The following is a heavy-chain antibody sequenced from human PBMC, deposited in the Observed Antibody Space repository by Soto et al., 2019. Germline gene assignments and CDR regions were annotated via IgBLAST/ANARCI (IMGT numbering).Heavy chain of an antibody. CDR3: ALALGPTTGLDY. V-gene: IGHV4-31*02. J-gene: IGHJ4*02. D-gene: IGHD1-26*01. CDR1: GASTGSHYH. CDR2: IFNSGPT. Sequence: SETLCLTYSVSGASTGSHYHWTWIRQPPGKGLEWMGYIFNSGPTFYNPSLTSRLSISMDTSGNHFSLELRSVTAADTAVYYCALALGPTTGLDYWGQGTLVTVSS.